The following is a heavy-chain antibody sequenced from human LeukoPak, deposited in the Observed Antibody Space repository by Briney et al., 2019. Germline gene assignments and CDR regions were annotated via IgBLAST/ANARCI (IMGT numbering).Heavy chain of an antibody. Sequence: GGSLRLSCAASGFTFSSYSMNWVRQAPGKGLEWVSYISSSSTIYYADSVKGRFTISRDNAKNSLYLQMNSLRAEDTAVYYCARFLLVPAAIDYWGQGTLVTVSS. V-gene: IGHV3-48*04. CDR2: ISSSSTI. J-gene: IGHJ4*02. D-gene: IGHD2-2*01. CDR3: ARFLLVPAAIDY. CDR1: GFTFSSYS.